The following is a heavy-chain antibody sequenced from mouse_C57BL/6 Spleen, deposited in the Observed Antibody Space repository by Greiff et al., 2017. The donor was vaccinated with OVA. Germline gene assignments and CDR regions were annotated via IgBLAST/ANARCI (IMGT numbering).Heavy chain of an antibody. V-gene: IGHV2-4*01. D-gene: IGHD2-2*01. CDR1: GFSLTSYG. CDR2: IWSGGST. Sequence: QVQLQQSGPGLVQPSQSLSITCTVSGFSLTSYGVHWVRQPPGKGLEWLGVIWSGGSTDYNAAFISRLSISKDNSKSQVFFKMNSLQADDTAIYYCAKNMGGYEAWFAYWGQGTLVTVSA. CDR3: AKNMGGYEAWFAY. J-gene: IGHJ3*01.